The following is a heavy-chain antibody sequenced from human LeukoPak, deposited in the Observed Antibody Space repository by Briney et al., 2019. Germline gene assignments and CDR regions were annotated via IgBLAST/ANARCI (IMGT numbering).Heavy chain of an antibody. D-gene: IGHD6-19*01. J-gene: IGHJ4*02. CDR2: ISGSGVST. CDR1: GFTFSSYA. Sequence: GGSLRLSCAASGFTFSSYAMSWVRQAPGKGVELVSAISGSGVSTYYADSVKGRFTISRDNSENTLYLQMNSLRAEDTAVYYCVKVVAVPRDHFDYWGQGTLVTVSS. CDR3: VKVVAVPRDHFDY. V-gene: IGHV3-23*01.